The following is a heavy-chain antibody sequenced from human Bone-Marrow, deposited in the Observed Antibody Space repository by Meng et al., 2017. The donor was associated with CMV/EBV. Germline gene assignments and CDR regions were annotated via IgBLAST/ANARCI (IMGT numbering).Heavy chain of an antibody. J-gene: IGHJ5*02. CDR3: ARQDGYNLEIFGWFDP. D-gene: IGHD5-24*01. CDR1: GFTFDDYG. V-gene: IGHV3-20*04. Sequence: ETLSLTCAASGFTFDDYGMSWVRQAPGKGLEWVSGINWNGGSTGYADSVKGRFTISRDNAKNSLYLQMNSLRAEDTALYYCARQDGYNLEIFGWFDPWGQGTLVTVSS. CDR2: INWNGGST.